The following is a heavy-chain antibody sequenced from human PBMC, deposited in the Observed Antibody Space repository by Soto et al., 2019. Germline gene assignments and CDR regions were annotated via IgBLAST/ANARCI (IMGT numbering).Heavy chain of an antibody. Sequence: SVKVSCKASGGTFNSYDINWVRQAPGQGLEWMGGIIPIVGTPKYAQKFQGRVTITADESTNTVYMELSSLRSEDTAMYYCARLSRPNYYDTSGFFKDNWFDPWGQGTLVTISS. J-gene: IGHJ5*02. CDR1: GGTFNSYD. CDR2: IIPIVGTP. D-gene: IGHD3-22*01. V-gene: IGHV1-69*13. CDR3: ARLSRPNYYDTSGFFKDNWFDP.